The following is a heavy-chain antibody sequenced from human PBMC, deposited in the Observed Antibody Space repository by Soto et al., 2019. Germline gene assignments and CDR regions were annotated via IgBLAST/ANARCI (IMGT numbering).Heavy chain of an antibody. V-gene: IGHV2-5*02. Sequence: QITVKESGLTLVKPTQTLTLTCTFSGFSLSTNGMGVGWIRQSPGKALEWLALIYWDDDKRYSPSLRSRLTTTQDTSKNQVDLTMTNMDPVDTATYSGDRLTRGVYDLDRLWEKFDYWGQGTLVTVSS. J-gene: IGHJ4*02. D-gene: IGHD5-12*01. CDR2: IYWDDDK. CDR1: GFSLSTNGMG. CDR3: DRLTRGVYDLDRLWEKFDY.